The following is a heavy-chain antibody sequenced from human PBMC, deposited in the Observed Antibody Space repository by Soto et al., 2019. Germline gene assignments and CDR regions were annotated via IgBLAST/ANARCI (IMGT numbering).Heavy chain of an antibody. CDR3: ARLSFSSSWYGALGY. V-gene: IGHV4-34*01. Sequence: SETLSLTCTVYGGSFSGYYWSWIRQPPGKGLEWIGEINHSGSTNYNPSLKSRVTISVDTSKNQFSLKLGSVTAADTAVYYCARLSFSSSWYGALGYWGQGTLVTVSS. J-gene: IGHJ4*02. D-gene: IGHD6-13*01. CDR2: INHSGST. CDR1: GGSFSGYY.